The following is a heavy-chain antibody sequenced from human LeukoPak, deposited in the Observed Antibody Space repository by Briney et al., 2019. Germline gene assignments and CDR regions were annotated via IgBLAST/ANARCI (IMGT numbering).Heavy chain of an antibody. CDR1: GGSISSSGYY. J-gene: IGHJ4*02. CDR3: ARHWDTAMVYFDY. V-gene: IGHV4-39*01. Sequence: SETLSLTCTVSGGSISSSGYYWGWICQPPGKGLVWIGSIYYSGSTYYNPSLKSRVTISVDTSKNQFSLKLSSVTAADTAVYYCARHWDTAMVYFDYWGQGTLVTVSS. D-gene: IGHD5-18*01. CDR2: IYYSGST.